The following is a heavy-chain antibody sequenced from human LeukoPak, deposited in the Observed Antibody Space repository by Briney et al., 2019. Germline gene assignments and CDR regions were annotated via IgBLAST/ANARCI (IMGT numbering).Heavy chain of an antibody. V-gene: IGHV3-48*01. CDR1: GFTFSSYS. J-gene: IGHJ5*02. Sequence: GGSLRLSCAASGFTFSSYSMNWVRQAPGKGLEWVSQISRSSTTTYYADSVKGRFIISRDNDKNSVFLQMNSLRAEDTAVYYCARDGRRYGGYGNWFDPWGQGTLVTVSS. CDR3: ARDGRRYGGYGNWFDP. D-gene: IGHD6-19*01. CDR2: ISRSSTTT.